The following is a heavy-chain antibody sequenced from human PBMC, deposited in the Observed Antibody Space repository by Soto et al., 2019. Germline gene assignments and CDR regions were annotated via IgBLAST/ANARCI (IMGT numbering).Heavy chain of an antibody. Sequence: EVQLLESGGGLVQPGGSLRLSCAASGFAFSSYAMSWVRQAPGKGLGWVSSISRSTSGTYYADAVKGRFTISRDNSNNTLYLRMKSLGAEATAVYYCAKGRGFIDPFGYWAQGALVTVSS. V-gene: IGHV3-23*01. J-gene: IGHJ4*02. CDR3: AKGRGFIDPFGY. CDR2: ISRSTSGT. D-gene: IGHD3-16*02. CDR1: GFAFSSYA.